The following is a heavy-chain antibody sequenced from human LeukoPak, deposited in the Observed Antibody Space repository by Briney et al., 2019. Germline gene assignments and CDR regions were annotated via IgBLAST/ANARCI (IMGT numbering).Heavy chain of an antibody. CDR1: GFTFSSYE. CDR2: ISSSGSTI. CDR3: ARDRHCSGGSCYGY. J-gene: IGHJ4*02. V-gene: IGHV3-48*03. D-gene: IGHD2-15*01. Sequence: GGSLRLSCAASGFTFSSYEMNWVRQAPGKGLEWVSYISSSGSTIYYADSVKGRFTISRDNAKNSLYLQMNSLRAEETAVYYCARDRHCSGGSCYGYWGQGTLVTVSS.